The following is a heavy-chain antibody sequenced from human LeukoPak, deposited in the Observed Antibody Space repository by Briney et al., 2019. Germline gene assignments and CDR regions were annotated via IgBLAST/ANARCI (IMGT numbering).Heavy chain of an antibody. CDR1: GFTVSDNY. V-gene: IGHV3-66*02. J-gene: IGHJ4*02. CDR3: ARAVTGDYFHY. Sequence: GGSLRLSCVASGFTVSDNYMSWVRQAPGKGLEWVSFIYTGGSTYYADSVKGRFTISRDISKNTLYLQMSGLRAEDTAVYYCARAVTGDYFHYWGQGTLVTVSS. D-gene: IGHD2-21*02. CDR2: IYTGGST.